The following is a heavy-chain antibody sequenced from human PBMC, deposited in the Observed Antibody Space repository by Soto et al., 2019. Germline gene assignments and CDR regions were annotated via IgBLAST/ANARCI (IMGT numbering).Heavy chain of an antibody. CDR1: GFTFDSYW. V-gene: IGHV3-7*01. D-gene: IGHD5-12*01. J-gene: IGHJ6*02. CDR3: ARGGNGYENWPPYYYYGMDV. Sequence: GGSLRLSCAASGFTFDSYWMTWVRQAPGKGLEWVAHIKQDGGQTYYVDSVKGRFTISRDNAKTSLYPQMNSLRAEDTSVYFCARGGNGYENWPPYYYYGMDVWGQGTTVTVSS. CDR2: IKQDGGQT.